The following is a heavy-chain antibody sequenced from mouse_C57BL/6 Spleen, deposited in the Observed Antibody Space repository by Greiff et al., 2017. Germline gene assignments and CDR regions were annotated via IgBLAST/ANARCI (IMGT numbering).Heavy chain of an antibody. CDR3: ARNYYYGSSYEGHYYAMDY. Sequence: LQQPGAELVKPGASVKLSCKASGYTFTSYWMHWVKQRPGRGLEWIGRIDPNSGGTKYNEKFKSKATLTVDKPSSTAYMQLSSLTSEDSAVYYCARNYYYGSSYEGHYYAMDYWGQGTSVTVSS. D-gene: IGHD1-1*01. V-gene: IGHV1-72*01. CDR2: IDPNSGGT. J-gene: IGHJ4*01. CDR1: GYTFTSYW.